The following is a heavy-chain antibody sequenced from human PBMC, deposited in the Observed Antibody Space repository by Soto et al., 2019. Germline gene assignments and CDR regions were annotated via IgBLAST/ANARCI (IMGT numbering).Heavy chain of an antibody. CDR1: CWSISGYY. CDR3: ARGRREVSVVKVGGYSYGEYYYMDV. Sequence: SETPSLTFTFFCWSISGYYWDWMRQPPGKGVEWVGYIYNSGSTNYTPSFKTRVTISVDTSKNQFSLKLSSVTAADTAVYYCARGRREVSVVKVGGYSYGEYYYMDVWGKGTTVTVSS. CDR2: IYNSGST. J-gene: IGHJ6*03. V-gene: IGHV4-59*01. D-gene: IGHD5-18*01.